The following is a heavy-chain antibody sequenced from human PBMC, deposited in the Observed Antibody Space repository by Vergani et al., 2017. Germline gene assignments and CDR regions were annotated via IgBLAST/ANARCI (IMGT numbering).Heavy chain of an antibody. V-gene: IGHV4-61*02. CDR2: IYTSGST. CDR1: GGSISSSSYY. CDR3: ARESDAFDI. J-gene: IGHJ3*02. Sequence: QLKLQESGPGLVKPSETLSLTCTVSGGSISSSSYYWGWIRQPAGKGLEWIGRIYTSGSTNYNPSLKSRVTMSVDTSKNQFSLKLSSVTAADTAVYYCARESDAFDIWGQGTMVTVSS.